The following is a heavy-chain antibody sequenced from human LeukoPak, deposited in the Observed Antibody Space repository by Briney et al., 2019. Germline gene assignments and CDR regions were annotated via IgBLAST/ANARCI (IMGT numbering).Heavy chain of an antibody. CDR1: GGSFSGYY. CDR3: ARRSEYSRSSGVSG. V-gene: IGHV4-34*01. J-gene: IGHJ4*02. D-gene: IGHD6-6*01. Sequence: SETLSLTCTVYGGSFSGYYRNWIRQPPGKGLEWIGEINDSGSTNYNPSLKSRVTISADTSKTHFSLRLSSVTAADTAVYYCARRSEYSRSSGVSGWGQGTLVTVSS. CDR2: INDSGST.